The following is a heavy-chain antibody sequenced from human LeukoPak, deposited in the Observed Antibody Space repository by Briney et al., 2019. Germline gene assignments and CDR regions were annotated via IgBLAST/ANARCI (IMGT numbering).Heavy chain of an antibody. V-gene: IGHV1-2*02. CDR3: ARWGGHCTSGLCYYFDC. D-gene: IGHD2-8*01. Sequence: PEASVKVSCKASGYTFTGCYMHWVRQAPGQGLEWMGWINPNSGGTNYAQKFQGRVTMTRDTSISTAYMELSRLRSDDTAVYYCARWGGHCTSGLCYYFDCWGQGTLVTVSS. CDR1: GYTFTGCY. J-gene: IGHJ4*02. CDR2: INPNSGGT.